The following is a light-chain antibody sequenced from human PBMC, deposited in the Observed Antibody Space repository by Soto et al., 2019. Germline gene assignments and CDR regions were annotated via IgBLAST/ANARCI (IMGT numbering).Light chain of an antibody. CDR3: QQYGSSSYT. Sequence: EIVLTQSPGTLSLSPGERATLSCRASQTVSSSYLTWYQQKPGQAPRLLIYGASSRATGIPDRFSGSGSGTDVTLTISRLEPEYFSVYYCQQYGSSSYTFGQGTKLEIK. V-gene: IGKV3-20*01. CDR2: GAS. J-gene: IGKJ2*01. CDR1: QTVSSSY.